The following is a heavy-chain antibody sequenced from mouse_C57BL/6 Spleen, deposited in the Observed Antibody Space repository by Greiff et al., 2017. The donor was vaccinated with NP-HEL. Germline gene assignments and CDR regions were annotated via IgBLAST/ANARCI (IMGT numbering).Heavy chain of an antibody. CDR3: ARLGDFDY. Sequence: QVQLQQPGAELVKPGASVKLSFKASGYTFTSYWMPWVKQRPGQGLEWIGMIYPNRGSTNYNEKFKSKATLTVDKSSSTAYMQLTSLTSEDSAVYYCARLGDFDYWGQGTTLTVSS. CDR1: GYTFTSYW. J-gene: IGHJ2*01. V-gene: IGHV1-64*01. CDR2: IYPNRGST.